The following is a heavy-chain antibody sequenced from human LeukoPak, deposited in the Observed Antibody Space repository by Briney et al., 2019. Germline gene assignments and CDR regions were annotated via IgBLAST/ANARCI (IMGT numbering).Heavy chain of an antibody. CDR2: ISYDGSNK. CDR3: ARPTSGYYYDSGGYSYYFDY. D-gene: IGHD3-22*01. CDR1: GFTFSSYA. Sequence: GGSLRLSCAASGFTFSSYAMHWVRQAPGKALEWVAVISYDGSNKYYADSVKGRFTISRDDSKNTLYLQMNSLRAEDTAVYYCARPTSGYYYDSGGYSYYFDYWGQGTLVTVSS. V-gene: IGHV3-30-3*01. J-gene: IGHJ4*02.